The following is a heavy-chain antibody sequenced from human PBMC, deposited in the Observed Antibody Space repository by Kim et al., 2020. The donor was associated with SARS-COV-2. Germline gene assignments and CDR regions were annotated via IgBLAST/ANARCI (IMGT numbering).Heavy chain of an antibody. CDR1: GFTFSTSG. Sequence: GGSLRLSCAASGFTFSTSGMHWVRQAPGMGLEWVANIWYDGNNKYYGDSVKGRFTISRDNSKNKIYLQMNSLGADDSALYYCARSIVYFSGRICYDEGFDYWGQGTTVTVSS. J-gene: IGHJ4*02. V-gene: IGHV3-33*01. CDR3: ARSIVYFSGRICYDEGFDY. CDR2: IWYDGNNK. D-gene: IGHD2-15*01.